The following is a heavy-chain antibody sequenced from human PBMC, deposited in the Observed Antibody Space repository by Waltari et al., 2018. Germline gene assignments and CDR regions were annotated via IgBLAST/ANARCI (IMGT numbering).Heavy chain of an antibody. V-gene: IGHV4-34*02. D-gene: IGHD3-9*01. CDR3: SRGVILTVPSGPLKYTNYRDYYSFYMDV. J-gene: IGHJ6*03. Sequence: QVNLQLWGAGLLKPSETLSLTCAVHGGSFSGYSWTWIRQSPGKCLVWIGEVDHNGRTKFNPSLKSRRIVSVDTSQLQFSLTLRSVTAADTAVYYCSRGVILTVPSGPLKYTNYRDYYSFYMDVWAQGTPVTISS. CDR2: VDHNGRT. CDR1: GGSFSGYS.